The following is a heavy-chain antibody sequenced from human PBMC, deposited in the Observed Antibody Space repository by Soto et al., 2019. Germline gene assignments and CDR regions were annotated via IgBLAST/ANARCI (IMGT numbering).Heavy chain of an antibody. V-gene: IGHV1-46*01. J-gene: IGHJ4*02. D-gene: IGHD6-19*01. CDR3: ARDMEKQWLALGSFDY. CDR2: INPSGGST. Sequence: ASVKVSCKASGYTFSSYYMHWARQAPGQGLEWMGIINPSGGSTSYAQKFQGRVTMTRDTSTSTVYMELSSLRSEDTAVYYCARDMEKQWLALGSFDYWGQGTLVTVSS. CDR1: GYTFSSYY.